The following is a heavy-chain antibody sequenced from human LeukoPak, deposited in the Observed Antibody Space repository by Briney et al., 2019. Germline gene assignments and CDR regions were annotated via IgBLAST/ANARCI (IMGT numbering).Heavy chain of an antibody. D-gene: IGHD3-3*01. Sequence: GGSLRLSCAASGFTFSSYAMSWVRQAPGKGLEWVSAISGSGGSTYYADSVKGRFTISRDNSKNTLYLQMNSLRAEDTAVYYCAKWGTPQYYDFWSGYYIGFDYWGQGTLVTVSS. CDR1: GFTFSSYA. V-gene: IGHV3-23*01. J-gene: IGHJ4*02. CDR2: ISGSGGST. CDR3: AKWGTPQYYDFWSGYYIGFDY.